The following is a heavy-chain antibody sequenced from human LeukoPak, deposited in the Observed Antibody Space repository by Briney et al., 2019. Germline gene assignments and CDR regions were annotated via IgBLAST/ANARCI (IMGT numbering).Heavy chain of an antibody. V-gene: IGHV1-2*02. Sequence: ASVKVSCKASGYTFTSYDINWVRQATGQGLEWMGGIIPIFGTANYAQKFQGRVTMTRDTSISTAYMELSRLRSDDTAVYYCAKTRNKYYFDYWGQGTLVTVSS. CDR2: IIPIFGTA. CDR1: GYTFTSYD. CDR3: AKTRNKYYFDY. J-gene: IGHJ4*02. D-gene: IGHD1-14*01.